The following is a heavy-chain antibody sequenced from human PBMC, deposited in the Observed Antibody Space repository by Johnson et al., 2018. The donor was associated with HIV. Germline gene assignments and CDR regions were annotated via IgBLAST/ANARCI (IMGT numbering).Heavy chain of an antibody. CDR3: VKDIEWELQNDAFDI. J-gene: IGHJ3*02. D-gene: IGHD1-26*01. Sequence: QLVESGGGLVQPGRSLRLSCAASGFTFDDYAMHWVRQAPGKGLEWVSGISWNSGSIGYADSVKGRFTISRDNAKNSLYLQMNSLRAEDTALYYCVKDIEWELQNDAFDIWGQGTMVTVSS. V-gene: IGHV3-9*01. CDR2: ISWNSGSI. CDR1: GFTFDDYA.